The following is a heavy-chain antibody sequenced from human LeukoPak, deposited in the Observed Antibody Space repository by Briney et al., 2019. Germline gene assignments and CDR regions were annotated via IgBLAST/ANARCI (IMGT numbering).Heavy chain of an antibody. CDR2: IIPIFGTA. CDR3: AGPLIWPFDY. D-gene: IGHD2-8*01. V-gene: IGHV1-69*13. CDR1: GGTFSSYA. J-gene: IGHJ4*02. Sequence: EASVKVSCKASGGTFSSYAISWVRQAPGQGLEWMGGIIPIFGTANYAQKFQGRVTITADESTSTAYMELSSLRSEDTAVYYCAGPLIWPFDYWGQGTLVTVSS.